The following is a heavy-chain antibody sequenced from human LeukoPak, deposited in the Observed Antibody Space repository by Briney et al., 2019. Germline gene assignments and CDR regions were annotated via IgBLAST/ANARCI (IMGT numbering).Heavy chain of an antibody. CDR1: GYSISSGYF. CDR2: IYHSGST. V-gene: IGHV4-38-2*02. Sequence: SETLSLTCAVSGYSISSGYFWGWIRQPPGKGLEWIATIYHSGSTYYNPSLKSRVTISVDTSKNQFSLKLSSVTAADTAVYYCARDHSQGGQWYYYIDVWGKGTTITVSS. D-gene: IGHD6-19*01. CDR3: ARDHSQGGQWYYYIDV. J-gene: IGHJ6*03.